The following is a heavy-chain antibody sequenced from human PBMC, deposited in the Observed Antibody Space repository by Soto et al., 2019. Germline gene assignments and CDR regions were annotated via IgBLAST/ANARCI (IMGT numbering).Heavy chain of an antibody. CDR3: ARDQYYDILTGYYDREGWFDP. CDR1: GYTFTSYG. CDR2: ISAYNGNT. J-gene: IGHJ5*02. D-gene: IGHD3-9*01. Sequence: ASVKVSCKASGYTFTSYGISWVRQAPGQGLEWMGWISAYNGNTNYAQKLQGRVTMTTDTSTSTAYMELRSLRSDDTAVYYCARDQYYDILTGYYDREGWFDPWGQGTLVTV. V-gene: IGHV1-18*01.